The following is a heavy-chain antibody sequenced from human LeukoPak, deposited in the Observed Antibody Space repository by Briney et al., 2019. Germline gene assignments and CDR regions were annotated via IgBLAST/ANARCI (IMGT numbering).Heavy chain of an antibody. D-gene: IGHD3-22*01. J-gene: IGHJ4*02. Sequence: SETLSLTCTVSGGSISSSSYYWGWIRQPPGKGLEWIGSIYYSGSTYYNPSLKSRVTISVDTSKKQTSLKLYSVTAADTAVYYCARASTYYYDSSGGYYYHDYWGQGTLVTVSS. CDR2: IYYSGST. CDR1: GGSISSSSYY. V-gene: IGHV4-39*07. CDR3: ARASTYYYDSSGGYYYHDY.